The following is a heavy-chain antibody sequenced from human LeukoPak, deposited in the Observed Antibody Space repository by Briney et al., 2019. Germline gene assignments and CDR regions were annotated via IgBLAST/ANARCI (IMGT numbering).Heavy chain of an antibody. CDR2: ISGSGGST. D-gene: IGHD3-22*01. CDR3: ARSPDSSGYYPAYYFDY. V-gene: IGHV3-23*01. Sequence: GGSLRLSCAASGFTFSSYGMSWVRQAPGKGLEWVSAISGSGGSTYYADSVKGRFTISRDNAKNSLYLQMNSLRAEDTAVYYCARSPDSSGYYPAYYFDYWGQGTLVTVSS. CDR1: GFTFSSYG. J-gene: IGHJ4*02.